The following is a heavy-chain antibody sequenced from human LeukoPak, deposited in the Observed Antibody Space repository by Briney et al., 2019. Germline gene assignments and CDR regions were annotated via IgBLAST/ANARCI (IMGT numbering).Heavy chain of an antibody. CDR3: ARDIEGYYYDSSGYYHNWFDP. Sequence: SETLSLTCAVYGGSFSGYYWSWIRQPPGKGLEWIGSIYYSGSTYYNPSLKSRVTISVDTSKNQFSLKLSSVTAADTAVYYCARDIEGYYYDSSGYYHNWFDPWGQGTLVTVSS. J-gene: IGHJ5*02. D-gene: IGHD3-22*01. CDR1: GGSFSGYY. CDR2: IYYSGST. V-gene: IGHV4-34*01.